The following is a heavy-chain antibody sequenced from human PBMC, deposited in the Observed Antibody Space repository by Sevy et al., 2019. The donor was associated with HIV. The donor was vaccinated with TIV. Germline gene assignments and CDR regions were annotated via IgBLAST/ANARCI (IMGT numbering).Heavy chain of an antibody. J-gene: IGHJ6*03. D-gene: IGHD5-12*01. V-gene: IGHV3-15*01. CDR1: GFTFNSAW. CDR3: TTXAYTGHNIYYYMDV. Sequence: GGSLRLSCAASGFTFNSAWMSWVRQAPGKGLEWVGRIKSKTDGGTTDYAAPVKGRFTIARDDSKNTLYLQMNSLKTXXTAIYYXTTXAYTGHNIYYYMDVWGKGTTVTVSS. CDR2: IKSKTDGGTT.